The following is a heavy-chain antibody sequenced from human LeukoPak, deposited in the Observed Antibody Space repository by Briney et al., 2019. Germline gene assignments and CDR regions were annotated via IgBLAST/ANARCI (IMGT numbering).Heavy chain of an antibody. V-gene: IGHV4-34*01. J-gene: IGHJ5*02. CDR1: GGSFSGYY. Sequence: DPSETLSLTCAVYGGSFSGYYWSWLRQPPGKGLEWIGEINHSGSTNYNPSLKSRVTISVDTSKNQFSLKLSSVTAADTAVYYCARLGKRGYSYGYGPNWFDPWGQGTLVTVSS. CDR2: INHSGST. CDR3: ARLGKRGYSYGYGPNWFDP. D-gene: IGHD5-18*01.